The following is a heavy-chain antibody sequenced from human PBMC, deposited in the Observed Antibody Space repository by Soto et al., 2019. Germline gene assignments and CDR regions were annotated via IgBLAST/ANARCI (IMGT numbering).Heavy chain of an antibody. V-gene: IGHV1-69*02. D-gene: IGHD6-19*01. J-gene: IGHJ4*02. CDR2: IIPILGIA. Sequence: APVKVSCKASGGTFSSYTISWVRQAPGQGLEWMGRIIPILGIANYAQKFQGRVTITADKSTSTAYMELSSLRSEDTAVYYCAKKAVAGPFDYWGQGTLVTVSS. CDR1: GGTFSSYT. CDR3: AKKAVAGPFDY.